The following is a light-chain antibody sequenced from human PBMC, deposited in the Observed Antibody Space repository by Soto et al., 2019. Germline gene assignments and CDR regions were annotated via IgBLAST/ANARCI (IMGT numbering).Light chain of an antibody. CDR1: SSDVGGYSY. CDR2: EVS. CDR3: SSYGGRNNLV. J-gene: IGLJ2*01. Sequence: QSVLTQPPSASGSPGQSVTISCTGASSDVGGYSYVSWYQQHPGKAPKLMIYEVSKRPSGVPDRFSGSKSGNTASLTVSGLQAEDEDDYYCSSYGGRNNLVFGGGTKLTVL. V-gene: IGLV2-8*01.